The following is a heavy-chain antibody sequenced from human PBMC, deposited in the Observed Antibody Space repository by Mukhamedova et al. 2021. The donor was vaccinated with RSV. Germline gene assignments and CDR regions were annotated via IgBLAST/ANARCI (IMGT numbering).Heavy chain of an antibody. Sequence: IGEIYHSGSTNYNPSLRSRVTISVDKSKNQFSLKLSSVTAADTAVYYCARIKVCDRGDPSVAQAGYCYYYGMDVWGQGYPGHRLL. CDR2: IYHSGST. CDR3: ARIKVCDRGDPSVAQAGYCYYYGMDV. J-gene: IGHJ6*02. V-gene: IGHV4-4*02. D-gene: IGHD4-17*01.